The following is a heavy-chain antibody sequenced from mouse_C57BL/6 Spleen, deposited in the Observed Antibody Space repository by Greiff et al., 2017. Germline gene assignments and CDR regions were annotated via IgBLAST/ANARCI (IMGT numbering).Heavy chain of an antibody. J-gene: IGHJ4*01. CDR2: IYPRDGST. CDR1: GYTFTDHS. V-gene: IGHV1-78*01. Sequence: QVQLQQSDAELVKPGASVKISCKVSGYTFTDHSFNWMKQRPEQGLEWIGYIYPRDGSTKYNEKFKGKATWTADKSASTAYMQLNSLTSEDSAVYFCAYHSTPYAMDYWGQGTSVTVSS. D-gene: IGHD1-1*01. CDR3: AYHSTPYAMDY.